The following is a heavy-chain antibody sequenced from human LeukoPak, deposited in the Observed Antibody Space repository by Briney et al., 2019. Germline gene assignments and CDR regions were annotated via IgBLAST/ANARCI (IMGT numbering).Heavy chain of an antibody. D-gene: IGHD1-14*01. CDR2: IYYSGST. Sequence: SETLSLTCTVSGGSISSYYWSWIRQPPGKGLEWIGYIYYSGSTNYNPSLKSRVTISVDTSKNQFSLKLSSVTAADTAVYYCARSETEALFDYWGQGTLVTVSS. CDR3: ARSETEALFDY. V-gene: IGHV4-59*01. CDR1: GGSISSYY. J-gene: IGHJ4*02.